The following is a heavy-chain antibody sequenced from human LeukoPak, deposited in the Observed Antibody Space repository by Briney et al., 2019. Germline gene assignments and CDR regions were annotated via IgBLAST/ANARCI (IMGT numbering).Heavy chain of an antibody. CDR2: ISPNTGGT. CDR3: ARDLRRDCSGGSCYIRDY. CDR1: EYTFTDYY. V-gene: IGHV1-2*06. Sequence: GASVKVSCKASEYTFTDYYIHWIRQAPGQGLEWMGRISPNTGGTDHAQEFRDKITMTRDTSISTAYIELSRLISDDTAVYYCARDLRRDCSGGSCYIRDYWGQGTLVTVSS. D-gene: IGHD2-15*01. J-gene: IGHJ4*02.